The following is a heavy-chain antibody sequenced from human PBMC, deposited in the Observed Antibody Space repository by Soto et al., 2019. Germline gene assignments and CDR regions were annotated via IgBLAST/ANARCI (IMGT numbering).Heavy chain of an antibody. V-gene: IGHV3-30-3*01. J-gene: IGHJ4*02. D-gene: IGHD5-12*01. CDR3: ARDRAEDGYTSPADY. CDR2: ISYDGSNK. Sequence: PGGSLRLSCAASGFTFSSYPMHWVRQAPGKGLEWVAVISYDGSNKYYTDSVKGRFTISRDNSKNTLYLQMNSLRAEDTAVYYCARDRAEDGYTSPADYWGQGTLVTVSS. CDR1: GFTFSSYP.